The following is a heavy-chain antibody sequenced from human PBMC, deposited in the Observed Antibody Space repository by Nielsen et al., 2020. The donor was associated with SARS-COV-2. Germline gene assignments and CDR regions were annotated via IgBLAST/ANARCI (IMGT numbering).Heavy chain of an antibody. CDR2: ISSSGSTI. CDR3: AKAIVVTAILDYYGMDV. CDR1: TFSNYW. V-gene: IGHV3-48*04. J-gene: IGHJ6*02. Sequence: GESLKISCVASTFSNYWMSWVRQAPGKGLEWVSYISSSGSTIYYADSVKGRFTISRDNAKNSLYLQMNSLRAEDTALYYCAKAIVVTAILDYYGMDVWGQGTTVTVSS. D-gene: IGHD2-21*02.